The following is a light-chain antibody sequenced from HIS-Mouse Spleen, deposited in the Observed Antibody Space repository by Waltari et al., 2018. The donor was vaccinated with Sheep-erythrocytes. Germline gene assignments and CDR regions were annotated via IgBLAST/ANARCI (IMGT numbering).Light chain of an antibody. CDR1: SSNIGNNA. Sequence: QSALTQPPSASGSPGQSVTISCSGSSSNIGNNAVNWYQQLPGKAPKLLIYYDDLLPSGVSDRFSGSKSGTSASLAISGLQSEDEADYYCAAWDDSLNGVVFGGGTKLTVL. J-gene: IGLJ2*01. CDR3: AAWDDSLNGVV. V-gene: IGLV1-36*01. CDR2: YDD.